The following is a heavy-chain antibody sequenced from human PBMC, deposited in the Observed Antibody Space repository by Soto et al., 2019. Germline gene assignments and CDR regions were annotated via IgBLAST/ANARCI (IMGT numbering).Heavy chain of an antibody. D-gene: IGHD3-10*01. CDR1: GYSFTSYW. V-gene: IGHV5-51*01. CDR3: ARFVVRGVIITRRPYNWFDP. Sequence: GESLKISCKGSGYSFTSYWIGWVRQMPGKGLEWMGIIYPGDSDTRYSPSFQGQVTISADKSISTAYLQWSSLKASDTAMYYCARFVVRGVIITRRPYNWFDPWGQGSLVTVSS. J-gene: IGHJ5*02. CDR2: IYPGDSDT.